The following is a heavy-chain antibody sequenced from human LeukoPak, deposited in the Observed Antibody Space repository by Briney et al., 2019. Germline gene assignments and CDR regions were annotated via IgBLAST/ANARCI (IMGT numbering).Heavy chain of an antibody. CDR3: TTDRYFVAGVFDY. D-gene: IGHD3-9*01. CDR2: IYYSGST. Sequence: PSETLSLTCTVSGGSISSYYWSWIRQPPGKGLEWIGYIYYSGSTNYNPSLKSRVTISVDTSKNQFSLKLSSVTAADTAVYYCTTDRYFVAGVFDYWGQGTLVTVSS. V-gene: IGHV4-59*01. J-gene: IGHJ4*02. CDR1: GGSISSYY.